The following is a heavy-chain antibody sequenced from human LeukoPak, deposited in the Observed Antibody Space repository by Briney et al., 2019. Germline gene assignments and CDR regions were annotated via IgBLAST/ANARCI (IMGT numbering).Heavy chain of an antibody. Sequence: ASVKVSCKASGYIFTGYYMHWVRQAPGQGLEWMGWINPNGGGTKYAQKFQGRVTMTRDTSISTAYMELSSLISDDTAVFYCARQYSGTLGAFDIWGQGTMVTVSS. D-gene: IGHD1-26*01. J-gene: IGHJ3*02. V-gene: IGHV1-2*02. CDR2: INPNGGGT. CDR1: GYIFTGYY. CDR3: ARQYSGTLGAFDI.